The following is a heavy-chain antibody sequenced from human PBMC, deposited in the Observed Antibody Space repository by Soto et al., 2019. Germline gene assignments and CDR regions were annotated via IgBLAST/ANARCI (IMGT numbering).Heavy chain of an antibody. CDR2: ISAHNGNT. CDR3: ARGDLGSYFDY. CDR1: GYIYTSYG. D-gene: IGHD3-10*01. Sequence: ASVKVSCKASGYIYTSYGISWVRQAPGQGLEWMGWISAHNGNTNYAQKLQGRVTLTTDTSTSTAYMELRSLRSDDTAVYYCARGDLGSYFDYWGRGTLVTVSS. J-gene: IGHJ4*02. V-gene: IGHV1-18*01.